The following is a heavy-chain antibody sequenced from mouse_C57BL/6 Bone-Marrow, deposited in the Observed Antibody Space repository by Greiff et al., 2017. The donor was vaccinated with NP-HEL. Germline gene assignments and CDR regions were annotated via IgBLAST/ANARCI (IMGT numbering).Heavy chain of an antibody. Sequence: QVQLQQSGAELARPGASVKLSCKASGYTFTSYGISWVKQRTGQGLEWIGEIYPRSGNTYYNEKFKGKATLTADTSSSTACMELRSLTSEDSAVYFCARGDYDDVFAYWGQGTLVTVSA. CDR1: GYTFTSYG. V-gene: IGHV1-81*01. J-gene: IGHJ3*01. CDR3: ARGDYDDVFAY. D-gene: IGHD2-4*01. CDR2: IYPRSGNT.